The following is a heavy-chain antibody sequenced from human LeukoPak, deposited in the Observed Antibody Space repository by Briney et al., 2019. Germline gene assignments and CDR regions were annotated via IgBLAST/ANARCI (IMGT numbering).Heavy chain of an antibody. CDR2: IYSGGDT. V-gene: IGHV3-53*01. J-gene: IGHJ5*02. CDR3: ARDWDDGRAERPA. CDR1: GFTVSGNY. D-gene: IGHD3-22*01. Sequence: GGSLRLSCAASGFTVSGNYMSWFRQAPGKGLECVAVIYSGGDTYYADSVKGRFTISRGKSKNGLYLQMNSLRAEDTAVYYCARDWDDGRAERPAWGQGTLVTVSS.